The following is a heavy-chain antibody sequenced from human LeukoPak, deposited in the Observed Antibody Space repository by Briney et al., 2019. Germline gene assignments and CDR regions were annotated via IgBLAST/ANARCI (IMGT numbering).Heavy chain of an antibody. J-gene: IGHJ4*02. CDR2: ISGSGDNT. Sequence: PGGSLRLSCVASGFTFSSYAMSWVRQAPGKGLEWVSAISGSGDNTYYADSVKGRFTFSRDNSKNTLFLQMNSLRAEDTAVYYCAKGETTFDCWGQGTLATVSS. D-gene: IGHD4-11*01. CDR1: GFTFSSYA. CDR3: AKGETTFDC. V-gene: IGHV3-23*01.